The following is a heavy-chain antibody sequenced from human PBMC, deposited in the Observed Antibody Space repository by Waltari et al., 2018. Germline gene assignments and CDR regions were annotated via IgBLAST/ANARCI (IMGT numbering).Heavy chain of an antibody. V-gene: IGHV4-34*01. CDR1: GGSFSGYY. CDR3: ARGQQQLKYFQH. Sequence: QVQLQQWGAGLLKPSETLSLTCAVYGGSFSGYYWSWIRQPPGKGLEWVGEINHSGSTNYNPSLKSRVTISVDTSKNQFSLKLSSVTAADTAVYYCARGQQQLKYFQHWGQGTLVTVSS. D-gene: IGHD6-13*01. J-gene: IGHJ1*01. CDR2: INHSGST.